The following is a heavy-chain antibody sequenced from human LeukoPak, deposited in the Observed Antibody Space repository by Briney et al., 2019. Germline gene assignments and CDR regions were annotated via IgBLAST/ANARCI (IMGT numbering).Heavy chain of an antibody. D-gene: IGHD6-19*01. CDR1: GFNFDDYT. V-gene: IGHV3-43*01. Sequence: QTGGSLRLSCAASGFNFDDYTMYWVRQPPGKGLEWVSLISWDGGNTYYADSVKGRFTISRDNSKNSLYLQMNSLRSEDTALYYCAKAVAVDYYYYMDVWGKGTPVTVSS. CDR3: AKAVAVDYYYYMDV. J-gene: IGHJ6*03. CDR2: ISWDGGNT.